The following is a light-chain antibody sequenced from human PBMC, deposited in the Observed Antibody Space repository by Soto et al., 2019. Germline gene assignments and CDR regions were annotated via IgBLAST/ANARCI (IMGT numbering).Light chain of an antibody. CDR3: SSYTSSGTLYV. V-gene: IGLV2-14*01. CDR2: EVT. J-gene: IGLJ1*01. CDR1: SSDIGGYKY. Sequence: QSALTQPASVSGSPGQSITISCTGTSSDIGGYKYVSWYQQHPVKAPKLMIYEVTYRPSGVSDRFSGSKSGNTASLTVSGLQAEDEADYYCSSYTSSGTLYVFGTGTKVTVL.